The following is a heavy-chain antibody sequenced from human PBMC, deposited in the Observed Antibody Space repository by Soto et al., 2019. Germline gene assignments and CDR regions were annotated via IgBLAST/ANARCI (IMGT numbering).Heavy chain of an antibody. CDR3: ARGLYDDYVWGSYLLAYFDY. D-gene: IGHD3-16*02. J-gene: IGHJ4*02. CDR1: GGTFSSYA. V-gene: IGHV1-69*06. Sequence: QVQLVQSGAEVKKPGSSVKVSCKASGGTFSSYAISWVRQAPGQGLEWMGGIIPIFGTANYAQKFQGRVTITADKSTSTAYMELSSLRSEDTAVYYCARGLYDDYVWGSYLLAYFDYWGQGTLVTVSS. CDR2: IIPIFGTA.